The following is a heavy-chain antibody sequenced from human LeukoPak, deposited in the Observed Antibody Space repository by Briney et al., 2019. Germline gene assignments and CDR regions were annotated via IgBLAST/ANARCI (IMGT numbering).Heavy chain of an antibody. J-gene: IGHJ4*02. CDR1: GFTFSGSA. CDR3: TRLPMTTVTTVDY. V-gene: IGHV3-73*01. D-gene: IGHD4-17*01. Sequence: GGSLRLSCAASGFTFSGSAMHWVRQASGKGLEWVGRIGSKANSYATAYAASVKGRFTISRDDSKNTAYLQMNSLKTEDTAVYYCTRLPMTTVTTVDYWGQGTLVTVSP. CDR2: IGSKANSYAT.